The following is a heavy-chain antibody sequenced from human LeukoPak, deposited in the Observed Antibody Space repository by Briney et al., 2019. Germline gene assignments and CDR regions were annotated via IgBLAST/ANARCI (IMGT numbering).Heavy chain of an antibody. D-gene: IGHD3-22*01. CDR2: IYYSGST. CDR1: GGSISSSSYY. Sequence: SETLSLTCIVSGGSISSSSYYWGWIRQPPGKGLEWIGSIYYSGSTYYNPSLKSRVTISVDTSKNQFSLKLSSVTAADTAVYYCARDRYYYDSSGYADYFDYWGQGTLVTVSS. CDR3: ARDRYYYDSSGYADYFDY. J-gene: IGHJ4*02. V-gene: IGHV4-39*07.